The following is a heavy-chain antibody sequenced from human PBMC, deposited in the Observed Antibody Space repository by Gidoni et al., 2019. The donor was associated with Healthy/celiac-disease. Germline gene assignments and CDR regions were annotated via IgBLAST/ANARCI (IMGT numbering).Heavy chain of an antibody. CDR3: GRDLRGRFDP. J-gene: IGHJ5*02. V-gene: IGHV3-11*01. Sequence: QVQLVESGGGLVKPGGSLRLSGDASGLPFRDYYMSWIRQAPGKGLGWVSSISSSGSTICYADSVKGRFTISRDNAKNSPYLQMNSLGAEDTAVYYCGRDLRGRFDPWGHGTLVTVSS. CDR2: ISSSGSTI. CDR1: GLPFRDYY.